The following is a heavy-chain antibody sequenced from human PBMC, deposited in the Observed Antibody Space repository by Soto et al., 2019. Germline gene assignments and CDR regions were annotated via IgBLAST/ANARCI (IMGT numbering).Heavy chain of an antibody. V-gene: IGHV1-2*04. CDR2: INPNSGGT. D-gene: IGHD6-13*01. CDR3: ARDGIAAAANPNDYYFDY. J-gene: IGHJ4*02. Sequence: GASVKVSCKASGYTFTGYYMHWVRQAPGQGLEWMGWINPNSGGTNYAQKFQGWVTMTRDTSISTAYMELSRLRSDDTAVYYYARDGIAAAANPNDYYFDYWGQGTLVTVSS. CDR1: GYTFTGYY.